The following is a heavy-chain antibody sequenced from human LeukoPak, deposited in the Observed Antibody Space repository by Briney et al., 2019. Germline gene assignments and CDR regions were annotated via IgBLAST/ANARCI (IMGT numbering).Heavy chain of an antibody. CDR1: GGSFSGYY. CDR2: INHSGGT. CDR3: ARWGSGWHYFDY. J-gene: IGHJ4*02. Sequence: SETLSLTCAVYGGSFSGYYWSWIRQPPGKGLEWIGEINHSGGTNYNPSLKSRVTISEDTSKNQFSLKLSSVTAADTAVYYCARWGSGWHYFDYWGQGTLVTVSS. D-gene: IGHD6-19*01. V-gene: IGHV4-34*01.